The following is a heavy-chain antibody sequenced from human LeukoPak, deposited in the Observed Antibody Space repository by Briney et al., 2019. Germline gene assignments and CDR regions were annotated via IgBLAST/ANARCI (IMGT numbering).Heavy chain of an antibody. Sequence: GGSLRLSCAASGFTFSDYYMSWIRQPPGKGLMWLSRTNEDGSYAEFADSVKGRFTISRDNAKNTVYLQMNSLRTEDTAVYFCGRINYNGDYWGRGTLVTVSS. CDR3: GRINYNGDY. V-gene: IGHV3-74*03. J-gene: IGHJ4*02. CDR1: GFTFSDYY. CDR2: TNEDGSYA. D-gene: IGHD3-10*01.